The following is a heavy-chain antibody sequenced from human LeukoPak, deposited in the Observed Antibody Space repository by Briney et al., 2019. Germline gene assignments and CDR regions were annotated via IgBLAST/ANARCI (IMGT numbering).Heavy chain of an antibody. CDR2: ISSSSSTI. CDR1: GFTFSSYS. Sequence: QSGGSLRLSCAASGFTFSSYSMNWVRQAPGKGLEWVSYISSSSSTIYYADSVKGRFTISRDNAKNSLYLQMNSLRAEDTAVYYCASLNIVVVPTSDYWGQGTLVTVSS. D-gene: IGHD2-2*01. CDR3: ASLNIVVVPTSDY. V-gene: IGHV3-48*01. J-gene: IGHJ4*02.